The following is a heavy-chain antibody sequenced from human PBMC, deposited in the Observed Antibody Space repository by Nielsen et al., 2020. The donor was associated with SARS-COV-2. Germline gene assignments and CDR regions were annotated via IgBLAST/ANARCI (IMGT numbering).Heavy chain of an antibody. J-gene: IGHJ4*02. CDR3: ATSMGWGATPVRFDY. CDR2: IYPGDSDT. Sequence: GESLKISCQGSGYSFTSYWIGWVRQMPGKGLEWMGIIYPGDSDTRYSPSFQGQVTISADKSISTAYLQWSSLKASDTAMYYCATSMGWGATPVRFDYWGQGTLVTVSS. V-gene: IGHV5-51*01. D-gene: IGHD3-16*01. CDR1: GYSFTSYW.